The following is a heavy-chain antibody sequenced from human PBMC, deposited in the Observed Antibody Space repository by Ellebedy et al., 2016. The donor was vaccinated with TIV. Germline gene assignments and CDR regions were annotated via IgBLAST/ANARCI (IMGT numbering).Heavy chain of an antibody. CDR1: GFTFTSYS. CDR3: ARVEPFYCSSTSCKNLGSDY. V-gene: IGHV3-21*01. D-gene: IGHD2-2*01. J-gene: IGHJ4*02. Sequence: GGSLRLSXAASGFTFTSYSMNWVRQAPGKGLEWVSSISSSSSYIYYADSVKGRFTISRDNAKNSLYLQMNSLRAEDTAVYYCARVEPFYCSSTSCKNLGSDYWGQGTLVTVSS. CDR2: ISSSSSYI.